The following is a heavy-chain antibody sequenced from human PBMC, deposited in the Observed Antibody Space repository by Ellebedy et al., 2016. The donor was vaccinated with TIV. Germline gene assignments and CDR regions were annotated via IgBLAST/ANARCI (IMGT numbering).Heavy chain of an antibody. D-gene: IGHD2-21*02. J-gene: IGHJ4*02. CDR3: MHLVVVAATGY. Sequence: PGGSLRLSCAPSGFTFSGSAMHWVRQASGKGLEWVGRIRSKANNYATAYAASVKCRFTISRDDSKNTAYLQMNSLKTEDTAVYYCMHLVVVAATGYWGQGTLVTVSS. V-gene: IGHV3-73*01. CDR2: IRSKANNYAT. CDR1: GFTFSGSA.